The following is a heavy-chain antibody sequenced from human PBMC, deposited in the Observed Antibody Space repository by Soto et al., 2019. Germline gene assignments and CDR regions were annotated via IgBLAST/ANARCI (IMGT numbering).Heavy chain of an antibody. CDR1: GSTFSSYA. CDR3: TKWGDFWSGQFNYGMDV. D-gene: IGHD3-3*01. CDR2: ISGSGSRT. J-gene: IGHJ6*02. Sequence: GGSLRLSCAASGSTFSSYAMSWVRQAPGKGLEWVSGISGSGSRTYYADSVKGRFTISRDNSKRTLYLQMNSLRAEDTAVYYCTKWGDFWSGQFNYGMDVWGQGTTVTVSS. V-gene: IGHV3-23*01.